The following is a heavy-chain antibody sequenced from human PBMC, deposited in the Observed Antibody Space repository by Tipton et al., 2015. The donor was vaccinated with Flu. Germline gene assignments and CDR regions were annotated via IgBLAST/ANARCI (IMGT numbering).Heavy chain of an antibody. CDR1: GFTFRSYA. V-gene: IGHV3-30*18. CDR2: IPSDGSNK. CDR3: AKVIPELVAGLDY. D-gene: IGHD6-19*01. J-gene: IGHJ4*02. Sequence: SLRLSCAASGFTFRSYAMHWVRQAPGKGLEWVAVIPSDGSNKYYIDSVKGRFTISRDNSKNTLYLQMNSLRAEDTAIYYCAKVIPELVAGLDYWGQGTLVTVSS.